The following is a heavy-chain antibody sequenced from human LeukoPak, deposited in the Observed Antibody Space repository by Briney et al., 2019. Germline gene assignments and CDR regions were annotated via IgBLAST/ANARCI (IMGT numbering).Heavy chain of an antibody. V-gene: IGHV4-59*01. J-gene: IGHJ5*02. D-gene: IGHD2-15*01. CDR1: GGSISSYY. Sequence: SETLSLTCTVSGGSISSYYWSWIRQPPGNGLEWIGYIYYSGSTNYNPSLKSRVTISVDTSKNQFSLKLSSVTAADTAVYYCARVRYCSGGSCYGWFDPWGQGTLVTVS. CDR2: IYYSGST. CDR3: ARVRYCSGGSCYGWFDP.